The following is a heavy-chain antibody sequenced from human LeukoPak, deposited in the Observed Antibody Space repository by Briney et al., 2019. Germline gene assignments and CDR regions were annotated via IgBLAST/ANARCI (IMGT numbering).Heavy chain of an antibody. D-gene: IGHD2-15*01. CDR3: ARDFIYCSGGSCYGGTLDY. V-gene: IGHV4-4*07. Sequence: SETLSLTCTVSGGSISSYYWSWIRQPAGKGLEWIGRIYTSGSTNYNPSLKSRVTMSVDTSKNQFSLKLSSVTAADTAVYYCARDFIYCSGGSCYGGTLDYWGQGTLVTVSS. CDR2: IYTSGST. J-gene: IGHJ4*02. CDR1: GGSISSYY.